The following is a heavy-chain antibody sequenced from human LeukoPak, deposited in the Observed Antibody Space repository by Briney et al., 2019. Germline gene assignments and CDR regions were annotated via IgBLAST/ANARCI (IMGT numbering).Heavy chain of an antibody. CDR2: IRPDGNFQ. V-gene: IGHV3-7*01. J-gene: IGHJ4*02. D-gene: IGHD2-15*01. CDR3: ARGVGATPAHYDY. CDR1: GLSFSSYW. Sequence: GGSLRLSCATSGLSFSSYWMNWVRQAPGKGLEWVANIRPDGNFQDYVDSVKGRFSIPRDNAKNTLYLQMNSLRAEDTGVYYCARGVGATPAHYDYWGQGTRVTVSS.